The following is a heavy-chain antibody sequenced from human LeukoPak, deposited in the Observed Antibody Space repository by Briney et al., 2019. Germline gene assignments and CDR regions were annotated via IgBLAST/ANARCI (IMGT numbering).Heavy chain of an antibody. CDR3: AKVLIGDPNSAFDY. V-gene: IGHV3-30*18. Sequence: PGGSLRLSCAASGFTFSSYGMHWVRQAPGKGLEWVAVISYDGSNKYYADSVKGRFTVSRDNSKNTLYLQMNSLRAEDTAVCYCAKVLIGDPNSAFDYWGQGTLVTVSS. CDR1: GFTFSSYG. CDR2: ISYDGSNK. D-gene: IGHD4-17*01. J-gene: IGHJ4*02.